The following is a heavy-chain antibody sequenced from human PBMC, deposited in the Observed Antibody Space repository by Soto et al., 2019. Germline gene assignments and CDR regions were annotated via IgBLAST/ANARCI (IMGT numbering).Heavy chain of an antibody. Sequence: QVQLQESGPGLVKPSQTLSLTCTVSGGSISSGDYYWSWIRQPPGKGLEWIGYIYYSGSTYYNPSLKRRXXIXVXXSKNQFSLKLSSVTAADTAVYYCAREDMTTPTFDYWGQGTLVTVSS. CDR1: GGSISSGDYY. D-gene: IGHD4-17*01. CDR3: AREDMTTPTFDY. CDR2: IYYSGST. V-gene: IGHV4-30-4*01. J-gene: IGHJ4*02.